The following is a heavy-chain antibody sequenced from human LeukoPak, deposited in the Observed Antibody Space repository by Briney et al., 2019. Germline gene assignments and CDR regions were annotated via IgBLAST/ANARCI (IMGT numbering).Heavy chain of an antibody. CDR3: ARDQVIVVVPAAIYNWFDP. CDR2: IYTSGST. J-gene: IGHJ5*02. Sequence: SETLSLTCTVSGGSISSYYWSWIRQPAGKGLEWIGRIYTSGSTNYSPSLKSRVTMLVDTSKNQFSLKLSSVTAADTAVYYCARDQVIVVVPAAIYNWFDPWGQGTLVTVSS. CDR1: GGSISSYY. V-gene: IGHV4-4*07. D-gene: IGHD2-2*02.